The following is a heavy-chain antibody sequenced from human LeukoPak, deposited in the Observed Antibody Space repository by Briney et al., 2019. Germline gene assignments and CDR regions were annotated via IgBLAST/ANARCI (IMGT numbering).Heavy chain of an antibody. V-gene: IGHV5-51*01. D-gene: IGHD3-3*01. Sequence: GESLKISCKGSGYSFTSYWIGWVRQMPGKGLEWMGIIYPGDSDTRYSPSFQCQVTISADKSISTAYLQWSSLKASDTAMYYCARTHYDFWSGYYWGDFDYWGQGTLVTVSS. CDR2: IYPGDSDT. CDR1: GYSFTSYW. CDR3: ARTHYDFWSGYYWGDFDY. J-gene: IGHJ4*02.